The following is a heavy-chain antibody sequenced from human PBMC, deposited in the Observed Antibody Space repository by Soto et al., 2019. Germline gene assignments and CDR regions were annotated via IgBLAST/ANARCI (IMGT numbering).Heavy chain of an antibody. D-gene: IGHD1-1*01. Sequence: GGALRLSCAAFGFTFTNYCIHCVCQAPGKGLEWVAFIKYDGSDKYYADYVKGRFTTSRDNSRDTVYLQMNNVRAEDTALYHCARDWAGPTRTRNVAPDLWGQGNMVTVSS. CDR2: IKYDGSDK. J-gene: IGHJ5*02. V-gene: IGHV3-30*02. CDR3: ARDWAGPTRTRNVAPDL. CDR1: GFTFTNYC.